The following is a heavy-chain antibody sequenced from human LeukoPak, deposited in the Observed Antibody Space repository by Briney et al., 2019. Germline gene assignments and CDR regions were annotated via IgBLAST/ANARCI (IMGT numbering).Heavy chain of an antibody. J-gene: IGHJ2*01. CDR3: AKDGMAVAVGYFDL. CDR1: GDSVSSNSAT. CDR2: TYYRSKWYN. D-gene: IGHD6-19*01. Sequence: SQTLSLTCAISGDSVSSNSATWNWIRQSPSRGLEWLGRTYYRSKWYNDYAASVKSRITIKPDTSKNQFSLQLNSVTPEDTAVYYCAKDGMAVAVGYFDLWGRGTLVTVSS. V-gene: IGHV6-1*01.